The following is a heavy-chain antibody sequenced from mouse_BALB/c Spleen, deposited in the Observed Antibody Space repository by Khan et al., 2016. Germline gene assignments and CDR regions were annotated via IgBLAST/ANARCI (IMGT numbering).Heavy chain of an antibody. CDR3: ARSYYYGSPYYLDS. J-gene: IGHJ2*01. D-gene: IGHD1-1*01. V-gene: IGHV1-66*01. Sequence: QVQLQQPGPELVKPGASVKISCKASGYSFTSYYIHWVKQRPGQGLEWIGWIFPGSGNTKYNEKFKGKATLTADTSSSTAYMQLSSLTSEDSAVYFCARSYYYGSPYYLDSWGQGTTLTVSS. CDR1: GYSFTSYY. CDR2: IFPGSGNT.